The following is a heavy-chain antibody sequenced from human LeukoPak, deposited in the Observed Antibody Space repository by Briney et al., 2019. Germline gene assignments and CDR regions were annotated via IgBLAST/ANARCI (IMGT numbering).Heavy chain of an antibody. CDR3: AREEVAVAGYYMDV. Sequence: SETLSLTCAVYGGSFSGYYWSWIRQPPGKGLEWIGEINHSGSTNYNPSLKSRVTISVDTSKNQFSLKLSSVTAADTAVYYCAREEVAVAGYYMDVWGKGTTVTVSS. V-gene: IGHV4-34*01. J-gene: IGHJ6*03. CDR1: GGSFSGYY. CDR2: INHSGST. D-gene: IGHD6-19*01.